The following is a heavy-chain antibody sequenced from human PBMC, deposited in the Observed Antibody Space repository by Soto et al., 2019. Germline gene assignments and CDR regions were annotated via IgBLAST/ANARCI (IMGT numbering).Heavy chain of an antibody. CDR2: IYYSGST. V-gene: IGHV4-59*12. CDR3: ARVRAYCSSTSCYGYYFDY. J-gene: IGHJ4*02. D-gene: IGHD2-2*01. Sequence: PSETLSLTCTVSGGSISSYYWSWIRQPPGKGLEWIGYIYYSGSTNYNPSLKSRVTISVDTSKNQFSLKLSSVTAADTAVYYCARVRAYCSSTSCYGYYFDYWGRGILVTVSS. CDR1: GGSISSYY.